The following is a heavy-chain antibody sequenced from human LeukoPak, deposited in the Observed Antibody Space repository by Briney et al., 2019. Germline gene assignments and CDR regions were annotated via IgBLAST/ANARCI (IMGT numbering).Heavy chain of an antibody. CDR3: AKDPRYCSSTSCPHYYYYYMDV. J-gene: IGHJ6*03. CDR1: GFTFSSYS. CDR2: ISSSSSYI. D-gene: IGHD2-2*01. V-gene: IGHV3-21*01. Sequence: GGSLRLSCAASGFTFSSYSMNWVRQAPGKGLEWVSSISSSSSYIYYADSVKGRFTISRDNAKNSLYLQMNSLRAEDTAVYYCAKDPRYCSSTSCPHYYYYYMDVWGKGTTVTVSS.